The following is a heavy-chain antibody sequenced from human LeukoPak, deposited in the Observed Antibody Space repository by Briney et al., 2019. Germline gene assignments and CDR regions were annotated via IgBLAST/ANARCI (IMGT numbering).Heavy chain of an antibody. V-gene: IGHV3-66*04. CDR2: IYSGGST. CDR3: ARRARVRMVYFYYFMDI. D-gene: IGHD2-8*01. Sequence: GGSLRLSCAASGFTVSSNYMSWVRQAPGKGLEWVSVIYSGGSTYYADSVKGRFTISRDNSNNTVYLQMNNLRADDTAVYYCARRARVRMVYFYYFMDIWGKGTTVTVSS. J-gene: IGHJ6*03. CDR1: GFTVSSNY.